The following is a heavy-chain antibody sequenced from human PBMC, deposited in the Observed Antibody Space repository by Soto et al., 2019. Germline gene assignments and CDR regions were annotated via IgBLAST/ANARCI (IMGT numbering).Heavy chain of an antibody. V-gene: IGHV3-23*01. Sequence: EVQLLESGGGLVQPGGSLRLSCAASGFTFSSYAMSWVRQAPGKGLEWVSAISGSGGSTYYADSVKGRFTISRDNSKNALYMQMNSLRAEDTAVYDCAKAAGRKRSSWYGIYYYSYYMDVWGKGTTVTVSS. CDR3: AKAAGRKRSSWYGIYYYSYYMDV. CDR1: GFTFSSYA. D-gene: IGHD6-13*01. J-gene: IGHJ6*03. CDR2: ISGSGGST.